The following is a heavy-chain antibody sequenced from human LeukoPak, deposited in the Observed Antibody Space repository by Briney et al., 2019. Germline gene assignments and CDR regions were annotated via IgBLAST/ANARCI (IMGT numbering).Heavy chain of an antibody. D-gene: IGHD1-1*01. CDR1: GYTSTSYA. CDR3: ASTWRYHWNDVADPFDI. J-gene: IGHJ3*02. CDR2: MNLNSGNT. V-gene: IGHV1-8*01. Sequence: ASVKVSCKSSGYTSTSYAINWVRQATGQGLEWMGCMNLNSGNTGYAQKFQGRVTMTRNTSISTAYMALSSLRSEDTAVYYCASTWRYHWNDVADPFDIWGQGTMVTVSS.